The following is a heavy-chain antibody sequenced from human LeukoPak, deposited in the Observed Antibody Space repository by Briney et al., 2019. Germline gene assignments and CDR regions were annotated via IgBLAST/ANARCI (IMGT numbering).Heavy chain of an antibody. V-gene: IGHV3-7*03. CDR1: GFTFSSSW. J-gene: IGHJ3*02. D-gene: IGHD3-22*01. Sequence: GGSLRLSCAASGFTFSSSWMSWVRQAPGKGLEWVANINQDGSEKYYVDSVKGRFTISRDSAKNSLYLQMNSLRAEDTAVYYCARVARGYDSSGYYVGTAADAFDIWGQGTMVTVSS. CDR3: ARVARGYDSSGYYVGTAADAFDI. CDR2: INQDGSEK.